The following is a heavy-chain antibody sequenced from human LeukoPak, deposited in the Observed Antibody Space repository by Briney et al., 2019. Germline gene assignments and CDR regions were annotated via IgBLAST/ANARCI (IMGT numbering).Heavy chain of an antibody. CDR3: ARGTYRGEKYYDTTGGPFDI. CDR2: ISSTSTYT. CDR1: GFTFSSYA. D-gene: IGHD3-22*01. V-gene: IGHV3-21*05. Sequence: GGSLRLSCAASGFTFSSYAMSWVRQAPGKGLEWVSYISSTSTYTYYADSVKGRFTISRDNAKKSLYLQMNSLRAVDTAVYYCARGTYRGEKYYDTTGGPFDIWGQGTMVTVSS. J-gene: IGHJ3*02.